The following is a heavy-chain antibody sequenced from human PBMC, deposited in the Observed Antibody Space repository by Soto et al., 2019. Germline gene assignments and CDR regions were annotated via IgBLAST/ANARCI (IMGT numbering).Heavy chain of an antibody. Sequence: EVQLVESGGGLVQPGGSLRLSCAASGFTFSVYWMHWVRQAPGKGLVWVSRIDSDGSTTSYADSVKGRFTISRDNAKSTLYLQMNSLRAEDTAVYYCERPGYSHYGPGVDVWGQGTTVTVSS. CDR3: ERPGYSHYGPGVDV. J-gene: IGHJ6*02. V-gene: IGHV3-74*01. CDR2: IDSDGSTT. CDR1: GFTFSVYW. D-gene: IGHD4-4*01.